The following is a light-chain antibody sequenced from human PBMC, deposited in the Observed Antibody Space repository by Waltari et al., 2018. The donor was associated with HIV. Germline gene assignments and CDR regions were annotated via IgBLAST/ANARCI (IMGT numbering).Light chain of an antibody. V-gene: IGKV1-39*01. Sequence: DIQMTQSPSSLSASIGDRVSITCRASQTVSTSLNWYQQKLGKAPNLLIYAASSLQSGVPSRFNDSGSRTEFNHAISSLQPEDFATYYCQQSFKKPRSFGQGTTV. J-gene: IGKJ1*01. CDR1: QTVSTS. CDR3: QQSFKKPRS. CDR2: AAS.